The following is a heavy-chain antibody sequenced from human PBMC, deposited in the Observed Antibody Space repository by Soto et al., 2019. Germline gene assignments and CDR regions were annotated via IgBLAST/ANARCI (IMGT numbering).Heavy chain of an antibody. D-gene: IGHD5-12*01. CDR2: ISGSGGST. Sequence: GGSLRLSCAASEFTFSTYAMSWVRQAPGKGLEWVSGISGSGGSTYYADSVKGRFTISRDNSKNTLYLQMNSLRAEDTAVYYCAKDGLGYSGYELYFDYWGQGTLVTVSS. CDR1: EFTFSTYA. V-gene: IGHV3-23*01. J-gene: IGHJ4*02. CDR3: AKDGLGYSGYELYFDY.